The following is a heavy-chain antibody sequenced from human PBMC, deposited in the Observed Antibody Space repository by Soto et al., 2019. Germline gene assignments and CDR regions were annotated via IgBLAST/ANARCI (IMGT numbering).Heavy chain of an antibody. CDR3: ARDRGAAGTWGWFDP. Sequence: ASVKVSCKASGYTFTSYGISWARQAPGQVLEWMGWISAYNGNTNYAQKLQGRATMTTDTSTSTAYMELRSLRSDDTAVYYCARDRGAAGTWGWFDPWGQGTLVTVSS. J-gene: IGHJ5*02. D-gene: IGHD6-13*01. CDR2: ISAYNGNT. CDR1: GYTFTSYG. V-gene: IGHV1-18*01.